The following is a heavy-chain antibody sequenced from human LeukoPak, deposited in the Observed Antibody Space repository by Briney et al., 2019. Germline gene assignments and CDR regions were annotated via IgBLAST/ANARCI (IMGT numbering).Heavy chain of an antibody. CDR2: IWYDGRKE. J-gene: IGHJ4*02. Sequence: GGSLRLSCAASGFTFTSYGMHWVRQAPGKGLEWVALIWYDGRKEYYADSVKGRFTISRDDSRNTLYLQMNGLRAEDTAVYYCARLGSSWSNDYWGQGTLVTVSS. D-gene: IGHD6-13*01. V-gene: IGHV3-33*01. CDR3: ARLGSSWSNDY. CDR1: GFTFTSYG.